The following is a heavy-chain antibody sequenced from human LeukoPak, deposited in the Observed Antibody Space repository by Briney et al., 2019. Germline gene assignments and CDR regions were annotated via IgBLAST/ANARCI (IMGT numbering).Heavy chain of an antibody. CDR1: VFTLSSKY. Sequence: GGSLRLSRVASVFTLSSKYMSWVRPAPGKGVEWVSVIYSGGSTYYADSVKGRFTISRDNSKNMLFLQMNSLRAEDTAVYYCARFYDSSGYLDYWGQGTLVTVSS. CDR3: ARFYDSSGYLDY. CDR2: IYSGGST. D-gene: IGHD3-22*01. V-gene: IGHV3-66*01. J-gene: IGHJ4*02.